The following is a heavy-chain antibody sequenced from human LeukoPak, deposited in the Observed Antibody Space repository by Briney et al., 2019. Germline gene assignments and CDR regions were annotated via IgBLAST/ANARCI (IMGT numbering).Heavy chain of an antibody. V-gene: IGHV3-23*01. J-gene: IGHJ4*02. Sequence: GGSLRLSCAASGFTFSSYAMSWVRQAPGKGLEWVSAISGSGSTIYYADSVKGRFTISRDNAKNSLYLQMNSLRAEDTAVYYCARDLSGYSYGYRNYFDYWGQGTLVTVSS. CDR2: ISGSGSTI. CDR3: ARDLSGYSYGYRNYFDY. D-gene: IGHD5-18*01. CDR1: GFTFSSYA.